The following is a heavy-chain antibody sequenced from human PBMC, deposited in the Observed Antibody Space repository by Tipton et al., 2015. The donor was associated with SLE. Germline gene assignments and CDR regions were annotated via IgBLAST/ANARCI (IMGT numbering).Heavy chain of an antibody. CDR1: GGSISSHY. V-gene: IGHV4-59*08. CDR3: ASGVGYSSSWSTRDAFDI. Sequence: TLSLTCTVSGGSISSHYWSWIRQPPGKGLEWIGYIYYSGSTNYNPSLKSRVTISVDTSKNQFSLKLSSVTAADTAVYYCASGVGYSSSWSTRDAFDIWGQGTMVTVSS. J-gene: IGHJ3*02. D-gene: IGHD6-13*01. CDR2: IYYSGST.